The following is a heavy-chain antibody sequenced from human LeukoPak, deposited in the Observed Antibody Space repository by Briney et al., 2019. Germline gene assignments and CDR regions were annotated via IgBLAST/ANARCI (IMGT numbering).Heavy chain of an antibody. CDR1: GGTFSSYA. CDR3: ARTSMVGATTDFDY. D-gene: IGHD1-26*01. Sequence: ASVKVSCKASGGTFSSYAISWVRQAPGQGLEWMGIINPSGGSTSYAQKFQGRVTMTRDTSTSTVYMELSSLRSEDTAVYYCARTSMVGATTDFDYWGQGTLVTVSS. V-gene: IGHV1-46*01. J-gene: IGHJ4*02. CDR2: INPSGGST.